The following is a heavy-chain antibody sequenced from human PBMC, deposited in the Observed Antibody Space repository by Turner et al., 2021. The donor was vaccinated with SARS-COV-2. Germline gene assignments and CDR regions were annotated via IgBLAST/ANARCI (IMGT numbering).Heavy chain of an antibody. V-gene: IGHV3-53*04. CDR1: GLTVSSNY. CDR2: IYSGGST. D-gene: IGHD3-9*01. Sequence: EVQLVASGGGLVLPGGSLSLSCAASGLTVSSNYMSWVRQAPGKGVEWVTVIYSGGSTYYADSVKGRFTISRHNSKNTLYLQMNSLRAEDTAVYYCARDLNYYGMDVWGQGTTVTVSS. J-gene: IGHJ6*02. CDR3: ARDLNYYGMDV.